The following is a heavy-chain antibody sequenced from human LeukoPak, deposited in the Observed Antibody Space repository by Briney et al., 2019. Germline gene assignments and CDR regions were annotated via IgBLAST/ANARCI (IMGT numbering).Heavy chain of an antibody. J-gene: IGHJ5*02. CDR3: ARDQAYCGGDCYPETWFDP. D-gene: IGHD2-21*02. CDR1: GGAISSYY. V-gene: IGHV4-59*01. Sequence: PSQTLSLTCTVSGGAISSYYWSWIRQPPGKGLEWIGYIYYSGSTNYNPSLKSRVTISVDTSKNQFSLQLSSVTAADTAVYYCARDQAYCGGDCYPETWFDPWGQGTLVTVSS. CDR2: IYYSGST.